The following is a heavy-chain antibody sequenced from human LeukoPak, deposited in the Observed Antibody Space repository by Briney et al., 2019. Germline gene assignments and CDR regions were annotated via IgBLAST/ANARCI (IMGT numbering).Heavy chain of an antibody. Sequence: SETLSLTCGVSGFSISRGYYWAWIRQPPGKGLEWIGTIYHTGSTYYTPSLGSRVTISVDTSKNEFSLNLNSVTAADTAVYYCARAGWIITSGIDYWGQGALVTVSS. CDR3: ARAGWIITSGIDY. J-gene: IGHJ4*02. CDR1: GFSISRGYY. CDR2: IYHTGST. D-gene: IGHD3-10*01. V-gene: IGHV4-38-2*01.